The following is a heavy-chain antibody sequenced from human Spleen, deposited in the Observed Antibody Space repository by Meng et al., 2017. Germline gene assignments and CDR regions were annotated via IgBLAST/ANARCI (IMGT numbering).Heavy chain of an antibody. CDR1: GYTFPDYW. Sequence: QVQLVQSGADVKKPGASVKVSCKASGYTFPDYWLHWVRRAPGQGLEWMGRINPKSGDTHYAQRFQGRVTMTGDTSISTVYMELSRLRSVDTAVYYCAGDYGDSLEFDPWGQGTLVTVSS. CDR2: INPKSGDT. D-gene: IGHD4-17*01. V-gene: IGHV1-2*06. J-gene: IGHJ5*02. CDR3: AGDYGDSLEFDP.